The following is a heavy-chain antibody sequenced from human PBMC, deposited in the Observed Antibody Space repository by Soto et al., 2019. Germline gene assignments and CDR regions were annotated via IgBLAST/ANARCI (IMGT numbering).Heavy chain of an antibody. CDR1: GGSISSSSYY. J-gene: IGHJ4*02. CDR3: ARHVADYYVSGSYYNGFDY. Sequence: QLQLQESGPGLVKPSETLSLTCTVSGGSISSSSYYWGWIRQPPGKGLECIGTIYYSGSTYYNPSLKSRVIISADTSKNQFSLKLSSVTAADTAVYYCARHVADYYVSGSYYNGFDYWGQGNLVTVSS. CDR2: IYYSGST. V-gene: IGHV4-39*01. D-gene: IGHD3-10*01.